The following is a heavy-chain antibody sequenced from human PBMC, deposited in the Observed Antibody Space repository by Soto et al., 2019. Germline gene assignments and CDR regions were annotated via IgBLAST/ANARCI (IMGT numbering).Heavy chain of an antibody. Sequence: SETLSLTCTVSGGSISSSSYYWGWIRQPPGKGLEWIGSIYYSGSTYYNPSLKSRVTISVDTSKNQFSLKLSSVTAADTAVYYCARHGGGDIQLWLPVFGWFDPWGQGTLVTVSS. J-gene: IGHJ5*02. CDR2: IYYSGST. D-gene: IGHD5-18*01. V-gene: IGHV4-39*01. CDR3: ARHGGGDIQLWLPVFGWFDP. CDR1: GGSISSSSYY.